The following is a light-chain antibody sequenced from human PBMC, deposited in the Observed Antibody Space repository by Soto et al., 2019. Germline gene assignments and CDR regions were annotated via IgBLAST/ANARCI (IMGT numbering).Light chain of an antibody. CDR3: QQRSDWPPT. V-gene: IGKV3-11*01. Sequence: ENVLTQSPATLSLSPGDTATLSCRATQSVSNYLAWYQQKLGQAPRLLIYDASKRATGIPARFSGSGSGTDFTLTISSLEPEDFAVYFCQQRSDWPPTFGQGTRLEI. CDR2: DAS. CDR1: QSVSNY. J-gene: IGKJ5*01.